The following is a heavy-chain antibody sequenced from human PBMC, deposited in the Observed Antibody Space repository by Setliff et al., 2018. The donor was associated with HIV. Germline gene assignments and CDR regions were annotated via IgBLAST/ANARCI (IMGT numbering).Heavy chain of an antibody. CDR2: ILSTGERT. D-gene: IGHD1-26*01. J-gene: IGHJ4*02. V-gene: IGHV3-23*01. CDR1: GFTFSNYA. CDR3: ARVGVGATVFFDY. Sequence: GGSLRLSCAASGFTFSNYAMSWVRQAPGEGLEWVSAILSTGERTFYADSVKGRFTISRDNAKNSLYLQMNSLRAEDTAVYYCARVGVGATVFFDYWGQGTLVTVSS.